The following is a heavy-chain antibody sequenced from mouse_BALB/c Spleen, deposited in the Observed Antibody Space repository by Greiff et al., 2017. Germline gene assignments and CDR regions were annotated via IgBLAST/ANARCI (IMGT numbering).Heavy chain of an antibody. J-gene: IGHJ1*01. V-gene: IGHV5-6-5*01. CDR1: GFTFSSYA. Sequence: EVQRVESGGGLVKPGGSLKLSCAASGFTFSSYAMSWVRQTPEKRLEWVASISSGGSTYYPDSVKGRFTISRDNARNILYLQMSSLRSEDTAMYYCARGGGYSWYFDVWGAGTTVTVSS. CDR3: ARGGGYSWYFDV. CDR2: ISSGGST. D-gene: IGHD2-3*01.